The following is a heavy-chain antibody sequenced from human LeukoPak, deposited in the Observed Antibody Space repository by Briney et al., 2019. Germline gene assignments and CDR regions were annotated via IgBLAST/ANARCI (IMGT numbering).Heavy chain of an antibody. CDR2: INPNSGGT. D-gene: IGHD6-13*01. V-gene: IGHV1-2*02. CDR1: AYTFTGYY. Sequence: GASVKVSCKASAYTFTGYYMHWVRQAPAQGLEWMGWINPNSGGTNYAQKFQGRVTMTRDTSISTAYMELSRLRSDDTAVYYCARDLGVPGIADYWGQGTLVTVSS. J-gene: IGHJ4*02. CDR3: ARDLGVPGIADY.